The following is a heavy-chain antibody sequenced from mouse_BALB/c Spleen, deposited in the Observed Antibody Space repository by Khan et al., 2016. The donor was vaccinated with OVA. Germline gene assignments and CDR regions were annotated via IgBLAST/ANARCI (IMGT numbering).Heavy chain of an antibody. D-gene: IGHD1-1*01. Sequence: VELVESGADLAKPGASVKMSCKASGYTFINYWILWVKQRPGQGLEWIGYINPSTGYTEYNQNFKDKATSTADKSTSTDYMQLSSLTSEDSAVYYCARRGLRWDFDYWGQGTTLTVSS. V-gene: IGHV1-7*01. CDR2: INPSTGYT. CDR1: GYTFINYW. CDR3: ARRGLRWDFDY. J-gene: IGHJ2*01.